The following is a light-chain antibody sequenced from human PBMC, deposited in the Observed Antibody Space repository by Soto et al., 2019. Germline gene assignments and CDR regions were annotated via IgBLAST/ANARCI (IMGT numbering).Light chain of an antibody. CDR1: QSVSSSF. V-gene: IGKV3-20*01. CDR2: GAS. J-gene: IGKJ1*01. Sequence: EIVLTHSPGTLSLSPGERATLSCRASQSVSSSFLAGYQQKPGQAPRLLIYGASSRATGIPDRFTGSGSGTDFTLTISRLEPEDLAVYYCQQYGSSPPWTLGQATKLEIK. CDR3: QQYGSSPPWT.